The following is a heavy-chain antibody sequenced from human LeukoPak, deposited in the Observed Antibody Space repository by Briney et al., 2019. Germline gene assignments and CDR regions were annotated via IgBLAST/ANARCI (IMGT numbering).Heavy chain of an antibody. V-gene: IGHV3-9*01. D-gene: IGHD6-13*01. CDR2: ISWNSGSI. J-gene: IGHJ4*02. CDR3: AKGIAAAGYYFDY. Sequence: GGSLRLSCAASGFTFDDYAMHWVRQAPGKGLEWVSGISWNSGSIGYADSVKGRFTISRDNAKNSLYLQMNSLRAEDTALCYYAKGIAAAGYYFDYWGQGTLVTVSS. CDR1: GFTFDDYA.